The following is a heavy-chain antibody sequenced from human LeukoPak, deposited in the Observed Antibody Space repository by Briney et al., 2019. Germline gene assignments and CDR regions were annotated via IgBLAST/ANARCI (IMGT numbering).Heavy chain of an antibody. CDR1: GFIVSSNY. CDR2: IYSGGST. Sequence: GGSLRLSCAASGFIVSSNYMSWVRQAPGKGLEWVSVIYSGGSTYYADSVKGRFTISRDNSKNTLYLQMNSLRAEDTAVYYCASVLTGYYDYFDYWGQGTLVTVSS. V-gene: IGHV3-53*01. J-gene: IGHJ4*02. CDR3: ASVLTGYYDYFDY. D-gene: IGHD3-9*01.